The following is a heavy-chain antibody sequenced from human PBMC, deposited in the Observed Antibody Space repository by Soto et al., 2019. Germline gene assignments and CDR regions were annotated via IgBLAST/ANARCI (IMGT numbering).Heavy chain of an antibody. V-gene: IGHV4-59*01. Sequence: PSETLSLTCAVYGGSFSGYYWSWIRQPPGKGLEWIGYIYYSGSTNYNPSLKSRVTISVDTSKNQFSLKLSSVTAADTAVYYCAREARGGGYESDYWGQGTLVTVSS. CDR2: IYYSGST. CDR1: GGSFSGYY. CDR3: AREARGGGYESDY. D-gene: IGHD5-12*01. J-gene: IGHJ4*02.